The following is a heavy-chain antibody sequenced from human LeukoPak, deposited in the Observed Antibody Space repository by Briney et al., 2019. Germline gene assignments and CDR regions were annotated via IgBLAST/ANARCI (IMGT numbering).Heavy chain of an antibody. J-gene: IGHJ3*02. CDR2: IYISGST. Sequence: SETLSLTCTVSGGSISSGSYYWSWIRQPAGRGLEWIGRIYISGSTNYNPSLKSRVTISVDTSKNQFSLKLSSVTAADTAVYYCARGITIFGVTTNAFDIWGQGTMVTASS. CDR1: GGSISSGSYY. V-gene: IGHV4-61*02. D-gene: IGHD3-3*01. CDR3: ARGITIFGVTTNAFDI.